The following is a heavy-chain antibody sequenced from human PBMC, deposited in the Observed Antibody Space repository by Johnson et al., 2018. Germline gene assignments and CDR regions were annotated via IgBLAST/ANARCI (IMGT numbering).Heavy chain of an antibody. D-gene: IGHD3-3*02. J-gene: IGHJ1*01. CDR3: ARGRGTGSYSQAYLDH. CDR2: MYHSGGT. V-gene: IGHV4-59*01. Sequence: QVQLQESGPGLVKPSDTLSLMCTVSGGSISSYYYHWIRQSPGKGLEWIGYMYHSGGTNYNPSLNGRVTISLDTSKNQFSLKLSPVTPADTAVYYCARGRGTGSYSQAYLDHWGQGTLVTVSS. CDR1: GGSISSYY.